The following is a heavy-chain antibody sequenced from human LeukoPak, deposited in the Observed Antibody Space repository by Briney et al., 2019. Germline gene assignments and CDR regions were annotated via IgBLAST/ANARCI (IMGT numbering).Heavy chain of an antibody. D-gene: IGHD3-3*01. CDR2: IKDKADGGTT. V-gene: IGHV3-15*01. CDR3: ANYYYTEGYHYYFHC. Sequence: GESLRLSCAASGFTFSHAWMSWVRQAPGQGLEWIAHIKDKADGGTTDYAAPMKGRFTISRDDSKDTLYLQLNSLKIEDTAMYYCANYYYTEGYHYYFHCWGQGTLVTVSS. CDR1: GFTFSHAW. J-gene: IGHJ4*02.